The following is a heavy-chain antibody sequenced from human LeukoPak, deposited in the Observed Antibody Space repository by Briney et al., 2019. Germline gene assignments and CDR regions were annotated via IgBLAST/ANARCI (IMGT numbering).Heavy chain of an antibody. CDR3: AREQGYYDSSGYYYSQY. D-gene: IGHD3-22*01. Sequence: ASVKVSCKASGYPFTNYYIHWVRQAPGQGLEWMGIIKPSGGITNYAENFRGRVTMTRDTSTSTVYMELTSLRSEDTAMYFCAREQGYYDSSGYYYSQYWGQGTLVTVSS. CDR2: IKPSGGIT. CDR1: GYPFTNYY. J-gene: IGHJ4*02. V-gene: IGHV1-46*01.